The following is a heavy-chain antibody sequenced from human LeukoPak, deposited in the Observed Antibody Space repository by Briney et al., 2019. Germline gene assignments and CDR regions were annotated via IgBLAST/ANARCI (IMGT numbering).Heavy chain of an antibody. J-gene: IGHJ4*02. CDR1: GFNFNNFA. Sequence: PGGSLRLSCAASGFNFNNFAMSWVRQAPGKGPERLSAMTGPADTTYYAESVKGRFTISRDYSKSMVYLQMNSLRVEDTAIYYCAKGAEIDHWGQGTLVTVSS. CDR2: MTGPADTT. CDR3: AKGAEIDH. V-gene: IGHV3-23*01.